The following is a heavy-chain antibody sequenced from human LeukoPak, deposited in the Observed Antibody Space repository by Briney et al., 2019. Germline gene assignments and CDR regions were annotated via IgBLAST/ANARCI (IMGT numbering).Heavy chain of an antibody. CDR2: IYPSDSDT. D-gene: IGHD5-18*01. V-gene: IGHV5-51*01. Sequence: GESLKISCTGSGYTFTTYWIGWVRQVPGKGLEWMGIIYPSDSDTRYSPSFQGQVTISADKSISTAYLQWSSLKASDTAMYYCARGVDTAMVIQTWGQGTLVTVSS. J-gene: IGHJ5*02. CDR3: ARGVDTAMVIQT. CDR1: GYTFTTYW.